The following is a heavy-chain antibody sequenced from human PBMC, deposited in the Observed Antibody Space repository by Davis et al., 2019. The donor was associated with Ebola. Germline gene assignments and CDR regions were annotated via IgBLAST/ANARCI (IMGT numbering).Heavy chain of an antibody. D-gene: IGHD2-2*02. CDR2: IYSGGST. Sequence: GESLKISCAASGFTVSSNYMSWVRQAPGKGLEWVSVIYSGGSTYYADSVKGRFTISRDNSKNTLYLQMNSLRAEDTAVYYCARVAEYCSSTSCYTGWFDPWGQGTLVTVSS. CDR1: GFTVSSNY. CDR3: ARVAEYCSSTSCYTGWFDP. J-gene: IGHJ5*02. V-gene: IGHV3-53*01.